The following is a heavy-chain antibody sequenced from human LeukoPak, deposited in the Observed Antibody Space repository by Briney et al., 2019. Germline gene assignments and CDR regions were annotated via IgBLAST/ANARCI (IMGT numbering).Heavy chain of an antibody. Sequence: PGGSLRLSCAASGFTFDDYGMSWVRQAPGKGLEWVSGINWNGGSTVYADSVKGRFTISRDNAKNSLYLQMNSLRAEDTALYYCARELLDDSSGPPYFDYWGQGTLVTVSS. CDR1: GFTFDDYG. CDR2: INWNGGST. CDR3: ARELLDDSSGPPYFDY. J-gene: IGHJ4*02. D-gene: IGHD3-22*01. V-gene: IGHV3-20*04.